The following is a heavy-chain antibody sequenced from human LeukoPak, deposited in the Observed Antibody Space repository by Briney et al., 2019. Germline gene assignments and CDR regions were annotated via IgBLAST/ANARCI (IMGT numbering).Heavy chain of an antibody. CDR3: AREHVIRYYMDV. J-gene: IGHJ6*03. Sequence: SETLSLTCAVYGGSLSGYYWSWIRQPPGKGLEWIGEINHSGSTNYNPSLKSRVTISVDTSKNQFSLKLSSVTAADTAVYYCAREHVIRYYMDVWGKGTTVTVSS. CDR1: GGSLSGYY. D-gene: IGHD3-16*02. CDR2: INHSGST. V-gene: IGHV4-34*01.